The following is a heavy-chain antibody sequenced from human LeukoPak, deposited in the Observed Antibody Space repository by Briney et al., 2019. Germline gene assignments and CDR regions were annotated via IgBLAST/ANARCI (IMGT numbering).Heavy chain of an antibody. CDR1: GFTFSSYA. CDR3: AKVVGGIFDN. CDR2: ISYNGGNK. Sequence: GRSLRLSCAASGFTFSSYAMHWVRQAPGKGLEWVAVISYNGGNKFYADSVKGRFTISRDNSKNTLYLQMDSLRAEDTAVYYCAKVVGGIFDNWGQGTLVTVSS. V-gene: IGHV3-30-3*01. J-gene: IGHJ4*02. D-gene: IGHD2-15*01.